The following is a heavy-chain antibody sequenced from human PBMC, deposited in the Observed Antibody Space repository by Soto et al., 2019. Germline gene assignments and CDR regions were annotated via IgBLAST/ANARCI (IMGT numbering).Heavy chain of an antibody. CDR3: AKVYSGYCSSTSCFNWFYP. CDR1: GFTFSSYA. CDR2: ISGSGGST. V-gene: IGHV3-23*01. Sequence: EVQLLESGGGLVQPGGSLRLSCAASGFTFSSYAMSWVRQAPGKGLEWVSAISGSGGSTYYADSVKGRFTISRDNSKNTLYLQMNSLRAEDTAVYYCAKVYSGYCSSTSCFNWFYPWGQGTLVTVSS. D-gene: IGHD2-2*01. J-gene: IGHJ5*02.